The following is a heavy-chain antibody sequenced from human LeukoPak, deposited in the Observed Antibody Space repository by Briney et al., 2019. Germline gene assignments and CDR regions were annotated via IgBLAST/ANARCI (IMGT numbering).Heavy chain of an antibody. Sequence: RGRSLRLSCAASGFTFSKYGMYWVRQAPGKGLEWVTFISYDGNDKYYGDSVKGRFTISRDNSKNTLYLQMNSLRPEDTAVYYCAKDAIIVATIREIDSWGQGTLDTVSS. D-gene: IGHD5-12*01. J-gene: IGHJ4*02. CDR1: GFTFSKYG. CDR2: ISYDGNDK. V-gene: IGHV3-30*18. CDR3: AKDAIIVATIREIDS.